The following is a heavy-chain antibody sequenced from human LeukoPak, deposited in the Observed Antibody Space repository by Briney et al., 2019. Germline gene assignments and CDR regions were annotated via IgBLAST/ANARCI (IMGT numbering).Heavy chain of an antibody. J-gene: IGHJ4*02. D-gene: IGHD4-11*01. Sequence: GGSLRLSRTASGFTFSSYAMNWVRQAPGKGLEWVSGIGAGGALTYYADSAKGRFTISRDNSRNTLYLQMNSLRADDTAVYYCAKDLAYTTYGYYFDYWGQGTLVTVSS. V-gene: IGHV3-23*01. CDR1: GFTFSSYA. CDR2: IGAGGALT. CDR3: AKDLAYTTYGYYFDY.